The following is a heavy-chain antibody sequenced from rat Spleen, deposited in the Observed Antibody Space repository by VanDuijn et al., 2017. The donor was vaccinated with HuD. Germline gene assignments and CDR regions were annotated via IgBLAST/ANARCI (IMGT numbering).Heavy chain of an antibody. CDR1: GFTFSDYN. J-gene: IGHJ2*01. D-gene: IGHD1-12*01. CDR3: TRGTYYRH. Sequence: EVQLVESGGGLVQPGNSLKLSCAASGFTFSDYNMAWVRQAPKKGLEWVASISSGGGGTYYPDSVKGRFTISRDIAKTTLYLHMTSLRSEDTATYYCTRGTYYRHWGQGVMVTVSS. CDR2: ISSGGGGT. V-gene: IGHV5S23*01.